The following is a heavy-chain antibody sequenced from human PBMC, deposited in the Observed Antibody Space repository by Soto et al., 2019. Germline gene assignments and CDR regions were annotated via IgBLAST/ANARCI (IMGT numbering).Heavy chain of an antibody. CDR2: IYYSGST. CDR3: ARLVGRCSSTSSHDAFNI. Sequence: SDTLSLTCTVSGGSISRYYWSWIRQPLGKGLEWIGYIYYSGSTNYNPSLKSRVTISVETSKNQFSLKLSSVTAANTAVYYCARLVGRCSSTSSHDAFNIWGQGTMVTVSS. CDR1: GGSISRYY. D-gene: IGHD2-2*01. J-gene: IGHJ3*02. V-gene: IGHV4-59*01.